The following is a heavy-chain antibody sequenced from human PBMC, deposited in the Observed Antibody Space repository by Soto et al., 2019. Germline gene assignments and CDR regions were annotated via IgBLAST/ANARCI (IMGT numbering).Heavy chain of an antibody. Sequence: GASVKVSFKASGYTFPSYAMHCVRQAPGQRLEWMGWINAGNGNTKYSQKFQGRVTITRDTSASTAYMELSSLRSEDTAVYYCARLFSGNYGDYHNVGLLSWFDPWRQGTLVTVSS. CDR3: ARLFSGNYGDYHNVGLLSWFDP. CDR1: GYTFPSYA. V-gene: IGHV1-3*01. CDR2: INAGNGNT. J-gene: IGHJ5*02. D-gene: IGHD4-17*01.